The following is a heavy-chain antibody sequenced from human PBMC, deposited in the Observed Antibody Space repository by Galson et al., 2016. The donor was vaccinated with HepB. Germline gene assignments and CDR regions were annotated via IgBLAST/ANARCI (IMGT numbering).Heavy chain of an antibody. CDR2: ILNDGSHD. Sequence: SLRLSCAPSGFTFSYYGMHWVRQALGPGLELLAVILNDGSHDYYADSVKGRFTISRDNSRDTLYLQLHSLRVEDSAVYYWVREDSLEAYGFVFWGQGRMVGGSS. CDR1: GFTFSYYG. V-gene: IGHV3-33*01. J-gene: IGHJ3*01. D-gene: IGHD3-22*01. CDR3: VREDSLEAYGFVF.